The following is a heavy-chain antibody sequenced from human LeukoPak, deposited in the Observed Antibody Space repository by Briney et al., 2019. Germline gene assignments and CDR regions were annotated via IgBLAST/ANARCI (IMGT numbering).Heavy chain of an antibody. J-gene: IGHJ5*02. V-gene: IGHV1-69*05. Sequence: GASVKVSCKASGGTFSSYAISWVRQAPGQGLEWMGGIIPIFGTANYAQKFQGRVTITTDESTSTAYMELSSLRSEDTAVYYCARDSSEQYYYDSSGYYRGNWFDPWGQGTLVTVSS. CDR1: GGTFSSYA. CDR2: IIPIFGTA. CDR3: ARDSSEQYYYDSSGYYRGNWFDP. D-gene: IGHD3-22*01.